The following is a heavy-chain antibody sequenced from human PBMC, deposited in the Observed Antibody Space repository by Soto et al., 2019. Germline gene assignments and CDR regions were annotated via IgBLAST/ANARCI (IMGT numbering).Heavy chain of an antibody. CDR2: IWYDGSNK. J-gene: IGHJ6*02. CDR3: ARDYFDDYGVYGRVSYYGMDV. Sequence: QVQLVESGGGVVQPGRSLRLSCAASGFTFSSYGMHWVRQAPGKGLEWVAVIWYDGSNKYYADSVKGRFTISRDNSKNTVYLQMTSLRAEDTAVYYCARDYFDDYGVYGRVSYYGMDVLGQGTTVTVSS. D-gene: IGHD4-17*01. V-gene: IGHV3-33*01. CDR1: GFTFSSYG.